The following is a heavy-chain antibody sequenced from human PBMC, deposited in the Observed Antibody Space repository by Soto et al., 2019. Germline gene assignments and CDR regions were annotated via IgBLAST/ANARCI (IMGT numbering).Heavy chain of an antibody. Sequence: TLSLTCTVAGGSISSSSHYWGWIRQPPGKELERIASIYYGGSTFYNPSLKSRVTMSVDTPKNQFSLKLNSVTAADTAVYYCARLTGYCSGGSCYSGSHFDYWGQGILVTVSS. J-gene: IGHJ4*02. D-gene: IGHD2-15*01. CDR2: IYYGGST. CDR3: ARLTGYCSGGSCYSGSHFDY. CDR1: GGSISSSSHY. V-gene: IGHV4-39*01.